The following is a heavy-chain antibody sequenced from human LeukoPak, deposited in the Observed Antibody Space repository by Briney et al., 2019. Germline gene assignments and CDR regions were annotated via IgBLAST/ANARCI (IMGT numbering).Heavy chain of an antibody. V-gene: IGHV3-48*03. CDR1: GFTLSSYE. D-gene: IGHD5-24*01. CDR3: ARGGDGYNIFSDY. Sequence: GGFLRLSCAAAGFTLSSYEMNWVRQAAGEGLEWVSYISSSGSTIYYAESVKGRFTISRDNAKNSLYLQMNSLRAEDTAVYYCARGGDGYNIFSDYWGQGTLVTVSS. CDR2: ISSSGSTI. J-gene: IGHJ4*02.